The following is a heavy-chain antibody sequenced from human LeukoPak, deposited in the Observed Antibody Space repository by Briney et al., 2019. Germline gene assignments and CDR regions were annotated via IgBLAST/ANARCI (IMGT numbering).Heavy chain of an antibody. J-gene: IGHJ4*02. CDR3: ASDRLAYFIS. Sequence: GGSLRLSCAASGFTFSDFEMSWVRQAPGRGLEWVSYVSSSGSTMYYAGSVKGRFTMSRDNAKNSVSLQMNSLRAEDTAVYYCASDRLAYFISWGQGTLVTVSS. D-gene: IGHD3-16*01. CDR2: VSSSGSTM. V-gene: IGHV3-48*03. CDR1: GFTFSDFE.